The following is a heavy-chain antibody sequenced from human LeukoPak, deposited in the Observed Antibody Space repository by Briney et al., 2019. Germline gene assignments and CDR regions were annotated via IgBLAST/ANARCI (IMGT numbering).Heavy chain of an antibody. Sequence: GESLKISCKGSGYSFTSYWIGWVRQMPGKGLEWMGIIYPGDSDTRYSPSFQGQVTIPADKSISTAYLQWSSLKASDTAMYYCARQTSAAGIPNWFDPWGQGTLVTVSS. CDR1: GYSFTSYW. CDR3: ARQTSAAGIPNWFDP. CDR2: IYPGDSDT. D-gene: IGHD6-13*01. V-gene: IGHV5-51*01. J-gene: IGHJ5*02.